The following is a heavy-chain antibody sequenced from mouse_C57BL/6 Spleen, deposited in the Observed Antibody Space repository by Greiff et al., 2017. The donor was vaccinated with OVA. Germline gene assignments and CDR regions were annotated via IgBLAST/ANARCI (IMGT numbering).Heavy chain of an antibody. CDR1: GYAFSSYW. CDR2: IYPGDGDT. CDR3: ARDYDPYAMDY. D-gene: IGHD2-4*01. J-gene: IGHJ4*01. V-gene: IGHV1-80*01. Sequence: VKLMESGAELVKPGASVKISCKASGYAFSSYWMNWVKQRPGKGLEWIGQIYPGDGDTNYNGKFKGKATLTADKSSSTAYMQLSSLTSEDSAVYFCARDYDPYAMDYWGQGTSVTVSS.